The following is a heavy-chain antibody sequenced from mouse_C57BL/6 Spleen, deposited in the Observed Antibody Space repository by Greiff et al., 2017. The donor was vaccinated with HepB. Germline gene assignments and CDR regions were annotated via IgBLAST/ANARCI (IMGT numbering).Heavy chain of an antibody. CDR1: GYTFTDYE. CDR3: TRGQLRLHYFDY. D-gene: IGHD3-2*02. J-gene: IGHJ2*01. Sequence: QVQLQQSGAELVRPGASVTLSCKASGYTFTDYEMHWVKQTPVHGLEWIGAIDPETGGTAYNKKFKGKAILTAEKSASTAYMELRSLTSEDSAVYYGTRGQLRLHYFDYWGQGTTLTVSS. V-gene: IGHV1-15*01. CDR2: IDPETGGT.